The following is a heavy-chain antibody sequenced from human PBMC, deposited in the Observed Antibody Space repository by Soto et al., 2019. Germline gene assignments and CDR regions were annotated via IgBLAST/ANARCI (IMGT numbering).Heavy chain of an antibody. CDR3: ARDQSWPVSIDY. Sequence: PGGSLRLSCAASGFTFSSYDMHWVRQATGKGLEWVSAIGTAGDTYYPGSVKGRFTISRENAKNSLYLQMNSLRAGDTAVYYCARDQSWPVSIDYWGQGTLVTVSS. J-gene: IGHJ4*02. CDR2: IGTAGDT. D-gene: IGHD6-13*01. CDR1: GFTFSSYD. V-gene: IGHV3-13*01.